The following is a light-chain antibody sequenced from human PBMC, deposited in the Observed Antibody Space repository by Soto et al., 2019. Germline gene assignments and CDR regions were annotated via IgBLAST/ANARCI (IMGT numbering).Light chain of an antibody. V-gene: IGKV1-12*01. CDR3: QQANGFPVA. CDR1: QGVSGW. Sequence: DFPMTQSPSSVSASVGDRVTITCRASQGVSGWLAWYLQKPGQAPKLLIYSVSSLASGVPARFSGSGSGTDFALTISRLQPDDFATYYCQQANGFPVAFGGVTRVEIK. CDR2: SVS. J-gene: IGKJ4*01.